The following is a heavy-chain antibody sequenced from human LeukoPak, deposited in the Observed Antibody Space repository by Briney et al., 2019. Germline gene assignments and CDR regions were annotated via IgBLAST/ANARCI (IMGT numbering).Heavy chain of an antibody. V-gene: IGHV1-69*13. CDR1: GGTFSSYA. Sequence: GASVKVSCKASGGTFSSYAISWVRQAPGQGLEWMGRIIPIFGTANYAQKFQGRVTITADESTSTAYMELSSLRSDDTAVYYCARDSSGYSSGWYPDYWGQGTLVTVSS. D-gene: IGHD6-19*01. J-gene: IGHJ4*02. CDR2: IIPIFGTA. CDR3: ARDSSGYSSGWYPDY.